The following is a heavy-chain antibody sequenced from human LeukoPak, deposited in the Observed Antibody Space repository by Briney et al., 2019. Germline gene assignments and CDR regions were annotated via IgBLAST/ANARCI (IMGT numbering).Heavy chain of an antibody. CDR2: ISGSGGST. V-gene: IGHV3-23*01. Sequence: GGSLRLSCAASGFTFSSYAMSWVRQAPGKGLEWVSAISGSGGSTYYADSVKGRFTISRDNSKNTLYLQMNSLRAEDTAVYYCAKDLWGYSGYDWAAGGTGLDYWGQGTLVTVSS. CDR3: AKDLWGYSGYDWAAGGTGLDY. D-gene: IGHD5-12*01. J-gene: IGHJ4*02. CDR1: GFTFSSYA.